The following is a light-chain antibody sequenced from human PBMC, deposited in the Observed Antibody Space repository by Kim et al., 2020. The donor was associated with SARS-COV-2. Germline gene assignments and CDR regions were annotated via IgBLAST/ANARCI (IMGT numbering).Light chain of an antibody. CDR2: EDD. V-gene: IGLV6-57*03. CDR3: QSYNRDNVL. CDR1: SGSIDDNY. Sequence: GKTVTLSCTHSSGSIDDNYVQWYQQRPGGVPTTVIYEDDQRPSGVSDRFSGSIDNSSNSASLTISGLRTEDEADYYCQSYNRDNVLFGGGTQLTVL. J-gene: IGLJ2*01.